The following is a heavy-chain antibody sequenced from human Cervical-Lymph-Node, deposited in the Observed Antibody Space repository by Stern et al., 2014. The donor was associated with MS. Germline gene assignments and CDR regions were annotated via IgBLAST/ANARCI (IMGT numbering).Heavy chain of an antibody. J-gene: IGHJ6*02. CDR3: MGVGDAMHV. V-gene: IGHV3-30*03. Sequence: QVQLVESGGGVVQPGRSLKLSCAASGFSLSNSGMHWVRQAPGKGLEWVGVMSFDGGNKKYGHAVNGRFSISRDMANNTLVLQMNSRSPEDTAVYYCMGVGDAMHVWGQGTTVIVSS. CDR2: MSFDGGNK. CDR1: GFSLSNSG.